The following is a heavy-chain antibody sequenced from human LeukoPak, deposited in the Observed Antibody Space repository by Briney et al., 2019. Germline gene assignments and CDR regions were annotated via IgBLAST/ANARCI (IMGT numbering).Heavy chain of an antibody. J-gene: IGHJ6*02. D-gene: IGHD3-10*01. V-gene: IGHV3-21*01. Sequence: GSLRLSCAASGFTFSSYSMNWVRQAPGKGLEWVSSISSSSSYIYYADSVKGRFTISRDNAKNSLYLQMNSLRAEDTAVYYCARDIVSGSYYNYYYYGMDVWGQGTTVTVSS. CDR2: ISSSSSYI. CDR3: ARDIVSGSYYNYYYYGMDV. CDR1: GFTFSSYS.